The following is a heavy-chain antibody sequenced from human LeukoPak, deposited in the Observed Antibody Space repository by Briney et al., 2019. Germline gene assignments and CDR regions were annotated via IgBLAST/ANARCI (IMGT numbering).Heavy chain of an antibody. J-gene: IGHJ4*02. D-gene: IGHD2-21*02. CDR2: IYYSGST. CDR1: GGSITSDY. Sequence: SETLSLTCTVSGGSITSDYWSWIRQPPGKGLEWIGYIYYSGSTNYNPSLKSRVTISVDSSKNQFSLKLTSVTAADTAVYYCARQNFVVVTAIRIFDYWGQGTLVTVSS. CDR3: ARQNFVVVTAIRIFDY. V-gene: IGHV4-59*08.